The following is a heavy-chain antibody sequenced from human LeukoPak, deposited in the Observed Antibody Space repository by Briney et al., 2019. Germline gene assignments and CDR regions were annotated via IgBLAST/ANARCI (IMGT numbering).Heavy chain of an antibody. D-gene: IGHD6-19*01. V-gene: IGHV3-30*04. CDR1: GFTFRSYA. CDR2: ISYDGSNK. Sequence: PGGSLRLSCAASGFTFRSYAMHWVRQAPGKGLEWEAAISYDGSNKKYADSVKGRFTISRDNSKNTLYLQMNSLGAEDTAVYYCARGVRIAVAGNIDYWGQGTLVTVSS. J-gene: IGHJ4*02. CDR3: ARGVRIAVAGNIDY.